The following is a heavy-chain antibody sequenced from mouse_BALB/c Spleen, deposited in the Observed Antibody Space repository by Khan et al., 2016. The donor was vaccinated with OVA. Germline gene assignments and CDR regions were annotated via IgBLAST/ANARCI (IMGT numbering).Heavy chain of an antibody. D-gene: IGHD2-1*01. CDR2: IFPGTGTT. CDR1: GYTFTSYW. J-gene: IGHJ3*01. CDR3: ARGYFGNYEFAY. V-gene: IGHV1S132*01. Sequence: QVQLQQSGAELVKPGASVKLSCKTSGYTFTSYWIQWVKQRPGQGLGWIGQIFPGTGTTYSNENFKAKATLTVDTSSSPAYLQLSSRTSEVSAVYFCARGYFGNYEFAYWGQGTLVTVSA.